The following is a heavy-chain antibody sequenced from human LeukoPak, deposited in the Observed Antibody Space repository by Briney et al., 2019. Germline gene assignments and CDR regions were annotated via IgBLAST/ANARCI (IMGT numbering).Heavy chain of an antibody. CDR3: ARQGDSNGYSTLDY. Sequence: SETLSLTCTVSGDSVTSSTYYWGWIRQRPGKGLEWIGTIYHGESTYYNPSLKSRVTISADTSKNQFSLKLTSVTAADTAVYYCARQGDSNGYSTLDYWGPGTLVTVSS. J-gene: IGHJ4*02. V-gene: IGHV4-39*01. CDR2: IYHGEST. CDR1: GDSVTSSTYY. D-gene: IGHD3-22*01.